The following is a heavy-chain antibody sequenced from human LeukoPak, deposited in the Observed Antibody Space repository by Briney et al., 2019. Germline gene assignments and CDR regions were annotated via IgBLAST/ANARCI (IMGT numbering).Heavy chain of an antibody. CDR1: GFTFDDYA. CDR3: AKDIEALGSSFPDY. D-gene: IGHD6-6*01. CDR2: ISWNSGSI. V-gene: IGHV3-9*01. Sequence: GGSLRLSCAASGFTFDDYAMHWVRQAPGKGLEWVSGISWNSGSIGYADSVKGRFTISRDNAKNSLYLQMNSLRAEDAALYYCAKDIEALGSSFPDYWGQGTLATVSS. J-gene: IGHJ4*02.